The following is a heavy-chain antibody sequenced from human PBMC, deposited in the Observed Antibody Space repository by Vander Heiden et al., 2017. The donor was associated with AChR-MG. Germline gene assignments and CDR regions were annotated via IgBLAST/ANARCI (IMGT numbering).Heavy chain of an antibody. CDR1: GGSISSYS. CDR2: IYYSGST. CDR3: ARDSTYDEGCFDY. Sequence: QAQLQESGPGLVKPSETLSLTCTVSGGSISSYSWSWIRQPPGKGLEWIGYIYYSGSTNYNPSLKSRVTISVDTSKNQFSLKLSSVTAADTAVYYCARDSTYDEGCFDYWGQGTLVTVSS. J-gene: IGHJ4*02. V-gene: IGHV4-59*01. D-gene: IGHD3-22*01.